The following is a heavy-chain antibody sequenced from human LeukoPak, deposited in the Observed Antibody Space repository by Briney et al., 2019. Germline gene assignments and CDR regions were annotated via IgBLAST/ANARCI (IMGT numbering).Heavy chain of an antibody. J-gene: IGHJ2*01. CDR1: GGSISSYY. D-gene: IGHD1-26*01. CDR3: ASISGSYLSGMRYFDL. Sequence: PSETLSLTCTVSGGSISSYYWSWIRQPPGKGLEWIGYIYYSGSTNYNPSLKSRVTISVDTSKNQFSLWLSSVTAADTAVYYCASISGSYLSGMRYFDLWGRGALVTVSS. CDR2: IYYSGST. V-gene: IGHV4-59*08.